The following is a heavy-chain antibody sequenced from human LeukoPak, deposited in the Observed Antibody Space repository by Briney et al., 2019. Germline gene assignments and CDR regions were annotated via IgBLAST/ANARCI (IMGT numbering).Heavy chain of an antibody. CDR2: INPRGGST. J-gene: IGHJ4*02. CDR1: GYTLTSYY. CDR3: ARVGVTAATADY. Sequence: ASVKVSCKASGYTLTSYYMHRMRQAPGQGPEWMGIINPRGGSTDYSQKFQDRVTMSSDTSTSTVYMELSSLRSEDTAVYFCARVGVTAATADYWGQGTLVTVSS. D-gene: IGHD6-25*01. V-gene: IGHV1-46*01.